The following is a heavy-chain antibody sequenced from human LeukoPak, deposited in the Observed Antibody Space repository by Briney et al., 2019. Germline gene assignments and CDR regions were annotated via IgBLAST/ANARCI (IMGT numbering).Heavy chain of an antibody. CDR3: AKVTHDILTGYYPTYYFDY. CDR2: ISGSGGST. CDR1: GLTFSSYA. D-gene: IGHD3-9*01. J-gene: IGHJ4*02. V-gene: IGHV3-23*01. Sequence: PGGSLRLSCAASGLTFSSYAMSWVRQAPGKGLEWVSAISGSGGSTYYADSVKGRFTISRDNSKNTLYLQMNSLRAEDTAVYYCAKVTHDILTGYYPTYYFDYWGQGTLVTVSS.